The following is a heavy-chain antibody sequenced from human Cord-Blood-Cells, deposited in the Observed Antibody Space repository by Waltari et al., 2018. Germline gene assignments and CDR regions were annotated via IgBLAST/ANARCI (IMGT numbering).Heavy chain of an antibody. CDR2: IYTSGST. V-gene: IGHV4-61*09. CDR1: GGCISSGSYS. J-gene: IGHJ4*02. CDR3: ARKHDFWSGYYDY. D-gene: IGHD3-3*01. Sequence: QVQLQESGPGLVKPSQTLSLTCTVSGGCISSGSYSRSWIRQPAGKGLEWIGYIYTSGSTNYNPSLKSRVTISVDTSKNQFSLKLSSVTAADTAVYYCARKHDFWSGYYDYWGQGTLVTVSS.